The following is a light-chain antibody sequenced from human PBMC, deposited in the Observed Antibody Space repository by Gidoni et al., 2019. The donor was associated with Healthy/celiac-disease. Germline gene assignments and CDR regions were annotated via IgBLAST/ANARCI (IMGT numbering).Light chain of an antibody. Sequence: QSVLTQPPSVSRAPGQRVTISCTGSSSNIGAGYDVHWYQQLPGTAPKLLIYGTSNRPSGVPDRFSGSKSGTSASLAITGLQAEDEADYYCQSYDSSLSASVVFGGGTKLTVL. CDR2: GTS. CDR1: SSNIGAGYD. J-gene: IGLJ2*01. CDR3: QSYDSSLSASVV. V-gene: IGLV1-40*01.